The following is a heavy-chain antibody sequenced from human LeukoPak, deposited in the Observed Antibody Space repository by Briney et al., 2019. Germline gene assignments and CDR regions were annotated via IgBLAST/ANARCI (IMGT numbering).Heavy chain of an antibody. CDR1: GFTVSSNY. D-gene: IGHD6-13*01. CDR3: AKDEKLVDAFDI. Sequence: PGGSLKLSCAASGFTVSSNYMSWVCQAPGKGLEWVSVIYSGGTTYYADSVKGQFTISRDNSKNTLYLQMNSLRAEDTAVYYCAKDEKLVDAFDIWGQGTMVTVSS. CDR2: IYSGGTT. J-gene: IGHJ3*02. V-gene: IGHV3-53*05.